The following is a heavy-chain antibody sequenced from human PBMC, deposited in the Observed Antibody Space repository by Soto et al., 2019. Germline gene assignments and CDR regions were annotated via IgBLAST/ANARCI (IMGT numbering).Heavy chain of an antibody. CDR2: IIPSGYSR. Sequence: ASVKVSCKASGFSFSDYSMHWVRQPPGQGLERMVIIIPSGYSRNYAQMFQGRVTNTRDTTKSTVYMDVSSLRYEDTAVYYCARDTSQNYGNSAASSWFHPWGQGTPVTVSS. J-gene: IGHJ5*02. CDR1: GFSFSDYS. D-gene: IGHD2-15*01. V-gene: IGHV1-46*01. CDR3: ARDTSQNYGNSAASSWFHP.